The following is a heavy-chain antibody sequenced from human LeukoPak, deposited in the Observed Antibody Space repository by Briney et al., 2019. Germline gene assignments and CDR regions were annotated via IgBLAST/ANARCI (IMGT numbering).Heavy chain of an antibody. J-gene: IGHJ3*02. CDR3: ATPSRGSYPTAYDAFDI. V-gene: IGHV1-2*02. D-gene: IGHD1-26*01. CDR2: INPNSGGT. Sequence: ASVKVSCKASGYTFTGYYMHWVRQAPGQGLEWMGWINPNSGGTNYAQKFQGRVTITADESTSTAYMELSSLRSEDTAVYYCATPSRGSYPTAYDAFDIWGQGTMVTVSS. CDR1: GYTFTGYY.